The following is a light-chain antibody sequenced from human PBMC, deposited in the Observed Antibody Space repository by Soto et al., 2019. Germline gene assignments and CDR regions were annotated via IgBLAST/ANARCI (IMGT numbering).Light chain of an antibody. V-gene: IGKV1-33*01. Sequence: DIQMTQSPSSLSASVGDRVTITCQASQDIRNHLNWYQHKPGKAPNLLISDASSLERGVPSRFSGSGSGTDFTFTIRSLLPEDIATYYCQQYDNLPLAFGQGTKL. CDR3: QQYDNLPLA. CDR1: QDIRNH. CDR2: DAS. J-gene: IGKJ2*01.